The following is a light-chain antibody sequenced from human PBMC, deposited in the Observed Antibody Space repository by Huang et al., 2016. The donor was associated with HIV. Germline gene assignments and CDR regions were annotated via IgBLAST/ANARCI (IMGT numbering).Light chain of an antibody. CDR2: ATS. CDR1: QGIGNS. Sequence: DIQMTQSPSSLSASVGDRVTITCRASQGIGNSLAWYQQKPEKAPRLLLYATSRLESGVPSRVSGSGSGTHYTLTISTLQPEDSASYYCQQYHGIPWTFGQGTKVEIK. V-gene: IGKV1-NL1*01. J-gene: IGKJ1*01. CDR3: QQYHGIPWT.